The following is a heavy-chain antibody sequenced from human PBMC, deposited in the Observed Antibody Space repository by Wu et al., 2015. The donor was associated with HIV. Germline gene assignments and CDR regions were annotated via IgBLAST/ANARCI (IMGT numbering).Heavy chain of an antibody. V-gene: IGHV1-2*02. J-gene: IGHJ4*02. D-gene: IGHD2-21*01. CDR3: ACGIQSGGANF. CDR2: LTPNTGAT. CDR1: GYSFTAYY. Sequence: QVRLVQSGAEVKKPGASVKVSCRSYGYSFTAYYLHWVRQAPGQGLEWIGRLTPNTGATDFAQKFQGRVTVTSDTSLSTAYMEVRGLRPDDTAVYYCACGIQSGGANFWGQGTLVTVSS.